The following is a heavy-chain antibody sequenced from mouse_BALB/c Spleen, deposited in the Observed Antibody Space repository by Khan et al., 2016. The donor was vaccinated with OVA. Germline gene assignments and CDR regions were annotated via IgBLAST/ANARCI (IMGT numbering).Heavy chain of an antibody. J-gene: IGHJ4*01. D-gene: IGHD4-1*01. CDR2: IRDKANGYTT. CDR3: AREWEFYAMDY. V-gene: IGHV7-3*02. Sequence: EVELVESGGGLVQPGGSLRLSCATSGFTFTDYYMTWVRQPPGKALEWLGFIRDKANGYTTEYSASVRGRFTISRDNSQSILYLQITSLRAEDSATYYGAREWEFYAMDYWGQGTSVTVSS. CDR1: GFTFTDYY.